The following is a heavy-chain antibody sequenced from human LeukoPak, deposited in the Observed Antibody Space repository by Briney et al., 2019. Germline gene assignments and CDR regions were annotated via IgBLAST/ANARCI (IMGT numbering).Heavy chain of an antibody. D-gene: IGHD2-21*02. CDR2: IYYSGST. V-gene: IGHV4-31*03. Sequence: SQTLSLTCTVSGGSISSGGYYWSWIRQHPGKGLEWIGYIYYSGSTYYNPSLKSRFTISVDTSKNQFSLKLSSVTAADTAVYYCATSTCGGDCYSDYWGQGTLVTVSS. J-gene: IGHJ4*02. CDR3: ATSTCGGDCYSDY. CDR1: GGSISSGGYY.